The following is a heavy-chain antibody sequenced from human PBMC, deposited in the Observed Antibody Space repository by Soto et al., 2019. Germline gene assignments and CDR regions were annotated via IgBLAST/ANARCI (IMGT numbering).Heavy chain of an antibody. J-gene: IGHJ6*03. CDR2: IESKTDGGTT. D-gene: IGHD3-3*01. V-gene: IGHV3-15*04. CDR3: SADAQTIFGALIIPKHYMDT. CDR1: GFSFNNSW. Sequence: VHLVESGGGLVQPGGSLRLSCAASGFSFNNSWMNWVLQAPGKGLSLIGRIESKTDGGTTDYAAPVKGRLTISSDDSKNTLDLQLNSLKIEDTAVYYCSADAQTIFGALIIPKHYMDTWGKGTTVTVSS.